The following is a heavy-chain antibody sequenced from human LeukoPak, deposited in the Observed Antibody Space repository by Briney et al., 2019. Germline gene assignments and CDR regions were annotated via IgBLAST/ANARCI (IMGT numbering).Heavy chain of an antibody. V-gene: IGHV1-18*04. D-gene: IGHD1-26*01. CDR2: ISAYNGNT. CDR1: GYTFTSYY. Sequence: ASVKVSCKASGYTFTSYYMHWVRQAPGQGLEWMGWISAYNGNTNYAQKLQGRVTMTTDTSTSTAYMELRSLRSDDTAVYYCARASRWEPLGDYWGQGTLVTVSS. J-gene: IGHJ4*02. CDR3: ARASRWEPLGDY.